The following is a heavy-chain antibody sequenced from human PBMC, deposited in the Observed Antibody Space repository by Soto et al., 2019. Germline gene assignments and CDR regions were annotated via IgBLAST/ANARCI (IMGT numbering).Heavy chain of an antibody. J-gene: IGHJ6*02. CDR2: SIPIFGIA. CDR3: ARGRGYSGDDHYYYFDMDV. Sequence: QVQLVQSGAEVKKPASSVKVSCKASGGTFNNYPITWVRQAPGEGLEWMGGSIPIFGIANYAQNFQGRVTISVDESTSTAYMELSSLRSEDTAVYYCARGRGYSGDDHYYYFDMDVWGQGTTVTVSS. D-gene: IGHD5-12*01. CDR1: GGTFNNYP. V-gene: IGHV1-69*01.